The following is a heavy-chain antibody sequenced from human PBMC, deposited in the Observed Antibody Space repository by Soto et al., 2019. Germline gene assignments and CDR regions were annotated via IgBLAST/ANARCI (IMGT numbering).Heavy chain of an antibody. J-gene: IGHJ4*01. CDR2: ISSSSSTI. V-gene: IGHV3-48*02. CDR1: GFTFSSYS. D-gene: IGHD3-10*01. CDR3: ARDGFGEYTFWSNSQTFDY. Sequence: GGALRLSCAASGFTFSSYSMNWVRQAPGKGLEWVSYISSSSSTIYYADSVKGRFTISRDNAKNSLYLQMNSLRDEDTAVYYCARDGFGEYTFWSNSQTFDYWGQGTLVTVSS.